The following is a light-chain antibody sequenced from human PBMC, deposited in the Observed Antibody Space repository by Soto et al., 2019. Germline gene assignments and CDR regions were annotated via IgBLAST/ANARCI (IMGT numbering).Light chain of an antibody. J-gene: IGLJ2*01. CDR3: SSYAGSNNWV. V-gene: IGLV2-8*01. Sequence: QSALTQPPSASGSPGQSVTLSCTGTSSDVGAYNYVSWYQQHPGKAPKLMIYEVSKRPSGVPDRFSGSKSGNTASLTVSGLRADDEAAYYCSSYAGSNNWVFGGGTKLPAL. CDR2: EVS. CDR1: SSDVGAYNY.